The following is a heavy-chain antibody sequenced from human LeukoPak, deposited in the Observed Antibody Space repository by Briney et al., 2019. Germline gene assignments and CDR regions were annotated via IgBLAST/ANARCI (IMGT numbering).Heavy chain of an antibody. J-gene: IGHJ4*02. Sequence: ASVKVSCKASGYTFSNYGVNWVRQAPGQGLEWMGWINPYNINTLYSARFQGRVIMTRDTSTSTVYMELRGLRSDDTAVYFCARDTDTGNYYGSGSYYSPPGYWGQGTLVTVSS. CDR3: ARDTDTGNYYGSGSYYSPPGY. CDR2: INPYNINT. CDR1: GYTFSNYG. V-gene: IGHV1-18*01. D-gene: IGHD3-10*01.